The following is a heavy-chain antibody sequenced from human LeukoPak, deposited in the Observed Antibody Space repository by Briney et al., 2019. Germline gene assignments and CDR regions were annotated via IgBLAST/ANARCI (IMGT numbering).Heavy chain of an antibody. D-gene: IGHD6-19*01. Sequence: GGSLRLSCAASGFTFSDHYMDWVRPAPGKGLEWVGRTRNKPNRYITEYAASVKGRFTISRDDSKNSLNLQLNSLRVEDTAVYYCARPKSAWSSHWYFELWGRGTLVTVSS. V-gene: IGHV3-72*01. CDR3: ARPKSAWSSHWYFEL. CDR1: GFTFSDHY. CDR2: TRNKPNRYIT. J-gene: IGHJ2*01.